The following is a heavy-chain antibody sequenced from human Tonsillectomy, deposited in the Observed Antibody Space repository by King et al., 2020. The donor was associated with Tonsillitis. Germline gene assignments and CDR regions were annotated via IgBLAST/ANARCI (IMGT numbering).Heavy chain of an antibody. Sequence: VQLVESGGGLVQPGGSLRLSCAASGLTFSTYARSWVRQAPGKGLEWVSLMKRSGGGTNYADSVKGRFTISGDNYKNTLFLRMYSLRAEDTAVYYCAITLRGVRLSGDAFDIWGQGTMVTVSS. D-gene: IGHD2-2*01. CDR1: GLTFSTYA. J-gene: IGHJ3*02. CDR3: AITLRGVRLSGDAFDI. CDR2: MKRSGGGT. V-gene: IGHV3-23*04.